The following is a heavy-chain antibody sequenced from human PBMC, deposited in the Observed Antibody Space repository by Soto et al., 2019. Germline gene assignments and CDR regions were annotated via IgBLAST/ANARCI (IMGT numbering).Heavy chain of an antibody. CDR3: ATGLIIAVAGTDLWFDP. CDR1: GFTFSSYA. Sequence: GGSLRLSCAASGFTFSSYAMSWVRQAPGKGLEWVSAISGSGGSTYYADSVKGRFTISRDNSKNTLYLQMNSLRAEDTAVYYCATGLIIAVAGTDLWFDPWGQGTLVTVSS. J-gene: IGHJ5*02. D-gene: IGHD6-19*01. V-gene: IGHV3-23*01. CDR2: ISGSGGST.